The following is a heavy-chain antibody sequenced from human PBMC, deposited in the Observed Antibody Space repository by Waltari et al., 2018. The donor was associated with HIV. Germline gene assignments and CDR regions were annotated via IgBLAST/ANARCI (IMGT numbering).Heavy chain of an antibody. V-gene: IGHV3-48*03. CDR2: ISSNGGAI. J-gene: IGHJ3*02. CDR3: ARDDLIVRRPFGI. CDR1: GFALTPFE. Sequence: VLLVEAGGEWVRIGGSLRVPWAGAGFALTPFEMNWVRQAPGQGLEWIADISSNGGAIHYADSVRGRFTISRDNAKSSLYLQMNSLRGEDTAIYYCARDDLIVRRPFGIWGQGTMVTV. D-gene: IGHD3-16*02.